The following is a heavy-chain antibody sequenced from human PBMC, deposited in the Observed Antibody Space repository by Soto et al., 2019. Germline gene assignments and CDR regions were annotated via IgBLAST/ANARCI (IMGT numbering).Heavy chain of an antibody. CDR2: IYYSGST. Sequence: PPETLSLTCTVSGGSISSGDYYWSWIRQPPGKGLEWIGYIYYSGSTYYNPSLKSRVIISVDTSKNQFSLKLSSVTAADTAVYYCARLRLLWVPAAIRNRPYYYYYGMDVWGQGTTVTVSS. J-gene: IGHJ6*02. D-gene: IGHD2-2*01. V-gene: IGHV4-30-4*01. CDR3: ARLRLLWVPAAIRNRPYYYYYGMDV. CDR1: GGSISSGDYY.